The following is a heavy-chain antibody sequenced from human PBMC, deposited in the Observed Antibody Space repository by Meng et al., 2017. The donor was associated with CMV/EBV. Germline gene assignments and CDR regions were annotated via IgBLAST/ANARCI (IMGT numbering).Heavy chain of an antibody. CDR3: ARDWVVPAALDY. CDR2: INPNSGGT. V-gene: IGHV1-2*02. D-gene: IGHD2-2*01. CDR1: GYTFTGYY. Sequence: ASVTVSCKASGYTFTGYYMHWVRQAPGQGLEWMGWINPNSGGTNYAQKFQGRVTMTRDTSISTAYLELSRLRSADTAVYYCARDWVVPAALDYWGQGTLVTVSS. J-gene: IGHJ4*02.